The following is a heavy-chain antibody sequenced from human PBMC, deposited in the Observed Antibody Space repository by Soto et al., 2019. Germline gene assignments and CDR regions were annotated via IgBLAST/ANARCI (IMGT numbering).Heavy chain of an antibody. V-gene: IGHV4-39*01. J-gene: IGHJ6*03. D-gene: IGHD4-17*01. CDR2: IYYSGST. Sequence: SETLSLTCTVSGGSISSSSYYWGWIRQPPGKGLEWIGSIYYSGSTYYNPSLKSRVTISVDTSKNQFSLKLSSVTAADTAVYYCASRTVTNPYYYYYMDVWGKGTTVTVSS. CDR3: ASRTVTNPYYYYYMDV. CDR1: GGSISSSSYY.